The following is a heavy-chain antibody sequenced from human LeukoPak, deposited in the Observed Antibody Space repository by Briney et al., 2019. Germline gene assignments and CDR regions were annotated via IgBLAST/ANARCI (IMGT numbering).Heavy chain of an antibody. CDR1: GFTFSSYA. D-gene: IGHD2-2*01. Sequence: PGGSLRLSCAASGFTFSSYAMSWVRQAPGKGLEWVSAISGSGGSTYYADSVKGRFTIFRDNSKNTLYLQMNSLRAEDTAVYYCAKDVFPAPKGRSFDYWGQGTLVTVSS. CDR2: ISGSGGST. CDR3: AKDVFPAPKGRSFDY. V-gene: IGHV3-23*01. J-gene: IGHJ4*02.